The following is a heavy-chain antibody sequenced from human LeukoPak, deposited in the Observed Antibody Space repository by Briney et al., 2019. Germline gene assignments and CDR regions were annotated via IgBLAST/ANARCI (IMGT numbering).Heavy chain of an antibody. V-gene: IGHV4-34*01. CDR2: INHSGST. J-gene: IGHJ6*03. CDR3: ARPGPGYCSSTSCPRGIYYYYMDV. D-gene: IGHD2-2*03. CDR1: GGSFSGYY. Sequence: PSETLSLTCAVYGGSFSGYYWSWIRQPPGKGLEWIGEINHSGSTNYNPSLKSRVTISVDTSKNQFSLKLSSVTAADTAVYYCARPGPGYCSSTSCPRGIYYYYMDVWGKGTTVTVSS.